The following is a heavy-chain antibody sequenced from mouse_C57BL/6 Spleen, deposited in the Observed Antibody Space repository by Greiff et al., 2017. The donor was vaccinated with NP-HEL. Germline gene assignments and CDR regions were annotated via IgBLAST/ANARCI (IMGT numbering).Heavy chain of an antibody. D-gene: IGHD1-3*01. CDR2: IYPGDGDT. CDR3: ARLYDLRYFDV. CDR1: GYAFSSYW. J-gene: IGHJ1*03. Sequence: VQLQQSGAELVKPGASVKISCKASGYAFSSYWMNWVKQRPGKGLEWIGQIYPGDGDTNYNGKFKGKATLTADKASSTAYMQLSSLTSEDSAVYFGARLYDLRYFDVWGTGTTVTVSS. V-gene: IGHV1-80*01.